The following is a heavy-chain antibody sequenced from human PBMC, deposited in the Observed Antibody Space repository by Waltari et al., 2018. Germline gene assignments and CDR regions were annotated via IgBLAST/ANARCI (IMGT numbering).Heavy chain of an antibody. CDR2: VSRSGSPI. J-gene: IGHJ3*02. Sequence: EVQLVESGGGLVQPGGSLRLPCAASGFPFSTYSMNWVRQAPGKGLEWLSFVSRSGSPIYYAESVKGRFTISRDNDKNLVYLQMSSLRAEDTAVYYCARDDLLRGHYSYDALDIWGQGTMVTVSS. CDR3: ARDDLLRGHYSYDALDI. V-gene: IGHV3-48*01. D-gene: IGHD3-3*01. CDR1: GFPFSTYS.